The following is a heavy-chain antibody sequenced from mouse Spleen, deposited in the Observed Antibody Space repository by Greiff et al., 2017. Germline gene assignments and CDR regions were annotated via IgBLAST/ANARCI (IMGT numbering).Heavy chain of an antibody. D-gene: IGHD2-2*01. CDR1: GFSLTGYG. CDR2: IWGDGST. V-gene: IGHV2-6-7*01. Sequence: VHLVESGPGLVAPSQSLSITCTVSGFSLTGYGVNWVRQPPGKGLEWLGMIWGDGSTDYNSALKSRLSISKDNAKSQVFLKMNSLQTDDTARYHCARKDGNDVGCDYWGQGTTLTVSS. CDR3: ARKDGNDVGCDY. J-gene: IGHJ2*01.